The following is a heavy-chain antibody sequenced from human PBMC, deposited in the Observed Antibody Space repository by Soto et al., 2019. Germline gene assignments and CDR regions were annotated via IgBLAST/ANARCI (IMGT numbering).Heavy chain of an antibody. J-gene: IGHJ5*02. CDR2: IIPIFATA. V-gene: IGHV1-69*13. CDR1: RGTFSSYA. CDR3: ARDRPSGNWFDP. Sequence: SVKVSCKASRGTFSSYAISWVRQAPGQGLEWIGRIIPIFATANYAQKFQGRVTIPADESTSTAYMELSSLRSEDTAVYYCARDRPSGNWFDPWGQGTLVTVSS.